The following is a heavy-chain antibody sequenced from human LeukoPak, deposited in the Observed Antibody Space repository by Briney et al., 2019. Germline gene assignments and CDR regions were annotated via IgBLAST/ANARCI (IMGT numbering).Heavy chain of an antibody. D-gene: IGHD2-15*01. CDR2: IFSSGST. V-gene: IGHV4-59*01. Sequence: PSETLSLTCTVSGGSISSYYWSWIRQPPGKGLEWIGYIFSSGSTNYNPSLKSRVTISLDTSKNQFSLKLSSVTAADTAVYFCARGGNCSGGSCYYPNFDYWGQGTLVTVSS. CDR3: ARGGNCSGGSCYYPNFDY. J-gene: IGHJ4*02. CDR1: GGSISSYY.